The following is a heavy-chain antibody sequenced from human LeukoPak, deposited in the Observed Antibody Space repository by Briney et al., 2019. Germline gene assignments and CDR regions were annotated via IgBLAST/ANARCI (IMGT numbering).Heavy chain of an antibody. D-gene: IGHD3-9*01. CDR3: ARGPGDILTGYSVRYYYYYMDV. CDR1: GGSISSYY. CDR2: IYTSGST. Sequence: SETLSLTCTVSGGSISSYYWSWIRQLAGKGLEWIGRIYTSGSTNYNPSLKSRVTISVDTSKNQFSLKLSSVTAADTAVYYCARGPGDILTGYSVRYYYYYMDVWGKGTTVTISS. J-gene: IGHJ6*03. V-gene: IGHV4-4*07.